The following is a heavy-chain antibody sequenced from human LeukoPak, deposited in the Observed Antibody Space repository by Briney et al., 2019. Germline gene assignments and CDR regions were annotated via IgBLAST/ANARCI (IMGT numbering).Heavy chain of an antibody. CDR2: IIPIFVTA. D-gene: IGHD5-24*01. CDR1: GGTFNSYA. V-gene: IGHV1-69*01. J-gene: IGHJ5*02. CDR3: ASCALGREGYRWPILFDP. Sequence: SVNVSCKASGGTFNSYAISWVRQAPGQGLEWMGGIIPIFVTANYAQKFQGRVTISADESTSTAYMQLSSLRSEDTAEYCCASCALGREGYRWPILFDPWGEGTGVTVSS.